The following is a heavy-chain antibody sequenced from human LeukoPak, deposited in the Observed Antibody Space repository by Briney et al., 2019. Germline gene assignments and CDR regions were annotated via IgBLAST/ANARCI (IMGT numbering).Heavy chain of an antibody. CDR3: ARVVRSGGSCYSDY. Sequence: PGGSLRLSCAASGFTVSSNHMSWVRQAPGKGLEWVSVIYSGGSTYYADSVKGRFTISRDNSKNTLYLQMNSLRAEDTAVYYCARVVRSGGSCYSDYWGQGTLVTVSS. CDR2: IYSGGST. CDR1: GFTVSSNH. D-gene: IGHD2-15*01. V-gene: IGHV3-66*02. J-gene: IGHJ4*02.